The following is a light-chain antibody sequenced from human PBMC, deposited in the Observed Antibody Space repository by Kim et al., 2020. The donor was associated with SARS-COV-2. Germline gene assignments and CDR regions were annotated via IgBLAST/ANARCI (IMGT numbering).Light chain of an antibody. Sequence: DIVMTQSPDSLAVSLGERATLNCKSSQTVLYNSNNKNYLAWYQQKPGQAPKLLIYWASIRESGVSDRSSGSGSETDFTLTISSLQAEDVAVYYCQQYYSTPPSFGQGTKLEI. CDR3: QQYYSTPPS. V-gene: IGKV4-1*01. CDR1: QTVLYNSNNKNY. J-gene: IGKJ2*03. CDR2: WAS.